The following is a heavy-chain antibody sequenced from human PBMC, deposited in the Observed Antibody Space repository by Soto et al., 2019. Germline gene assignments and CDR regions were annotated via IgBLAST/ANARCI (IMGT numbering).Heavy chain of an antibody. V-gene: IGHV4-30-4*01. CDR3: SRVRVSTNWFDP. J-gene: IGHJ5*02. CDR2: IYYSGST. CDR1: GLSISSGNW. Sequence: SETLSLTCAVSGLSISSGNWWSWIRQPPGKGLEWIGYIYYSGSTYNNPSLKTRVTITVHTYKNQFPLTLSSVTAADTAVYYCSRVRVSTNWFDPWGQGTLVTVSS.